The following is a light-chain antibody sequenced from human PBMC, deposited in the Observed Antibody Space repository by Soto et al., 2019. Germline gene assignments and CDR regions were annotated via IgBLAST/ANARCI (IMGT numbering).Light chain of an antibody. J-gene: IGKJ3*01. CDR1: QDISSL. CDR2: AAT. CDR3: QQADTFPFT. V-gene: IGKV1-12*01. Sequence: IQMTQAPSSVSASVGDRVIITCRASQDISSLLAWYQHKPGGAPKLLIYAATTLQSGVPSRFSGSESGAEFTLTISSLQPDDFATYYCQQADTFPFTFGPGTKVDMK.